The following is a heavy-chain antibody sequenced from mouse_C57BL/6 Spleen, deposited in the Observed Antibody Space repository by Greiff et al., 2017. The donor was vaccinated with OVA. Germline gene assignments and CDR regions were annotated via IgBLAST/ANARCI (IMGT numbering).Heavy chain of an antibody. Sequence: QVHVKQPGAELVRPGSSVKLSCKASGYTFTSYWMHWVKQRPIQGLEWIGNIDPSDSETHYNQKFKDKATLTVDKSSSTAYMQLSSLTSEDSAVYYCARIGDGYYGYWGQGTTLTVSS. CDR1: GYTFTSYW. CDR3: ARIGDGYYGY. D-gene: IGHD2-3*01. J-gene: IGHJ2*01. V-gene: IGHV1-52*01. CDR2: IDPSDSET.